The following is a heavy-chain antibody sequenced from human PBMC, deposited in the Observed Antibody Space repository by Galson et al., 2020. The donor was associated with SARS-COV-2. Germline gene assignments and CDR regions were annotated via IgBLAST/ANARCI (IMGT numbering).Heavy chain of an antibody. CDR1: GFSLSTSGMC. CDR2: IDWDDDK. J-gene: IGHJ4*02. CDR3: ARTENNYDILTGYYYYFDY. V-gene: IGHV2-70*01. Sequence: SGPTLVKPTQTLTLTCTFSGFSLSTSGMCVSWIRQPPGKALEWLALIDWDDDKYYSTSPKTRLTISKDTSKNQVVLTMTNMDPVDTATYYCARTENNYDILTGYYYYFDYWGQGTLVTVSS. D-gene: IGHD3-9*01.